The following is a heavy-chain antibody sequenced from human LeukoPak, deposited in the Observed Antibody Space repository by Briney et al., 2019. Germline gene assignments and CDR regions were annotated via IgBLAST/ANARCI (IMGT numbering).Heavy chain of an antibody. CDR1: GFTFSSYG. V-gene: IGHV3-33*01. CDR3: ARDRLGGYSYGYDY. CDR2: IWYDGSNK. D-gene: IGHD5-18*01. Sequence: PGRSLRLSCAASGFTFSSYGMRWVRQAPGNGLEWVAVIWYDGSNKYYADSVKGRFTISRDNSKNTLYLQMNSLRAEDTAVYYCARDRLGGYSYGYDYWGQGALVTVSS. J-gene: IGHJ4*02.